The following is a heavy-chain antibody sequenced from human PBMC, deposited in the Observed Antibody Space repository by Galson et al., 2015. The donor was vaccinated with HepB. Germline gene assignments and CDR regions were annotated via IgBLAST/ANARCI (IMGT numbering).Heavy chain of an antibody. V-gene: IGHV2-5*01. Sequence: PALVKPTQTLTLTCTFSGFSLSTSGVGVGWIRQPPGKALEWLALIYWNDDKRYSPSLKSRLTITKDTSKNQVVLTMTNMDPVDTATYYCAHDSSSWYQDAHYYYGMDVWGQGTTVTVSS. D-gene: IGHD6-13*01. CDR1: GFSLSTSGVG. J-gene: IGHJ6*02. CDR2: IYWNDDK. CDR3: AHDSSSWYQDAHYYYGMDV.